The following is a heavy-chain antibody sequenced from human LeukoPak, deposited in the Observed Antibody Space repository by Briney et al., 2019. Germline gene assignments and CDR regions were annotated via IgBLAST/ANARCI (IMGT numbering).Heavy chain of an antibody. V-gene: IGHV3-30*18. D-gene: IGHD1-26*01. CDR3: VKDLMGGSYVSVD. CDR2: ISYDGSNK. J-gene: IGHJ4*02. CDR1: GFTFSNYG. Sequence: GGSLRLSCAASGFTFSNYGIHWVRQAPGKGLEWVAVISYDGSNKYYAESVKGRFTISRDNSKNTLYLQMSSLRAEDTAVYYCVKDLMGGSYVSVDWGQGTLVTVSS.